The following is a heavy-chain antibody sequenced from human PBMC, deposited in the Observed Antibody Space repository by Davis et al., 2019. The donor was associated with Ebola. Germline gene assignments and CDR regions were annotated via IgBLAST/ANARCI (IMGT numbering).Heavy chain of an antibody. CDR2: IYPDDSNT. CDR3: ARLKSLPPYCTHTSCPHAVHWFDP. D-gene: IGHD2-2*01. J-gene: IGHJ5*02. Sequence: PGGSLRLSCKGSGYPFTGYWINWVRQMPGKGLEWMGIIYPDDSNTIYSPSFPGQVTISADKSISTAYLQWNSLKASDTAMYYCARLKSLPPYCTHTSCPHAVHWFDPWGQGTLVTVSS. CDR1: GYPFTGYW. V-gene: IGHV5-51*01.